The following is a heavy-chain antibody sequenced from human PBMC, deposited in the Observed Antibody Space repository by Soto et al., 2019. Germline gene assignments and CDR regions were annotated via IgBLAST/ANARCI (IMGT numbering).Heavy chain of an antibody. CDR3: TRQREIFGVVSGGMDV. CDR1: GFTFSGSA. CDR2: IRSKANSYAT. Sequence: EVQLVESGGGLVQPGGSLKLSCAASGFTFSGSAMHWVRQASGKGLEWVGRIRSKANSYATAYAASVKGRFTISRDDSKNTAYLQMNSLKTEDTAVYYCTRQREIFGVVSGGMDVWGQGTTVTVSS. D-gene: IGHD3-3*01. J-gene: IGHJ6*02. V-gene: IGHV3-73*01.